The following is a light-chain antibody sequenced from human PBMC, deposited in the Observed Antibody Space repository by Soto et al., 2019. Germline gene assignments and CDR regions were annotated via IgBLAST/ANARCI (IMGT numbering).Light chain of an antibody. CDR2: GAS. J-gene: IGKJ4*01. V-gene: IGKV3-15*01. CDR1: QSISNN. Sequence: EIVMTQSPATLSVSPGERATLSCRASQSISNNLAWYQQKPGQAPRLLIYGASTRATGIPARFSGSGSGTEFTLTISSLQSEDFGPYSCQHYNAFPLTFGGGTKVDIK. CDR3: QHYNAFPLT.